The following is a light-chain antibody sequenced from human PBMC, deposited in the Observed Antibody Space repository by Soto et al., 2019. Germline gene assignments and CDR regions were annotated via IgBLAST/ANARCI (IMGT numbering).Light chain of an antibody. V-gene: IGKV1-5*01. CDR1: QSISSW. CDR2: DAS. CDR3: QQSYSSPPT. J-gene: IGKJ1*01. Sequence: DIQMTQSPSTLSASVGARVTITCRASQSISSWLAWYQQKPGKAPKLLIYDASSLESGVPSRFSGSGSGTEFTLTISSLQPDDCATYDCQQSYSSPPTFGQGTKGDNK.